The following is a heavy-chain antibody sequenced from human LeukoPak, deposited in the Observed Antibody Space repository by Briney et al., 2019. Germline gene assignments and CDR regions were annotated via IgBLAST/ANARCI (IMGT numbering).Heavy chain of an antibody. V-gene: IGHV4-34*01. D-gene: IGHD6-19*01. J-gene: IGHJ5*02. CDR1: GGSFSGYY. Sequence: SETLSLTCAVYGGSFSGYYWSWIRQPPGKGLEWIGEINHSGSTNYNPSLKSRVTISVDTSKNQFALKLSSVTAADTAVYYCARGVSVWQWLEHYNWFDPWGQGTLVTVSS. CDR2: INHSGST. CDR3: ARGVSVWQWLEHYNWFDP.